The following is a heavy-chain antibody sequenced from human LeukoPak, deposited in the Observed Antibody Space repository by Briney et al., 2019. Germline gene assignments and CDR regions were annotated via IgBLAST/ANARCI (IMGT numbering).Heavy chain of an antibody. CDR3: AKGHAPFYDSSFYYAHY. CDR2: ISYDGSNK. J-gene: IGHJ4*02. V-gene: IGHV3-30*18. Sequence: LSGGSLRLSCAASGFTFSSYGMHRVRQAPGKGLEWVALISYDGSNKYYADSVKGRFTISRDNSKNTLYLQMNSLRAEDTAVYYCAKGHAPFYDSSFYYAHYWGQGTLVTVSS. D-gene: IGHD3-22*01. CDR1: GFTFSSYG.